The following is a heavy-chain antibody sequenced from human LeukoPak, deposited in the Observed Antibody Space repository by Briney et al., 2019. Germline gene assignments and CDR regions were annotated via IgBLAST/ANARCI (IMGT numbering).Heavy chain of an antibody. Sequence: GGSLRLSCAASGFTFSSYGMHWVRQAPGKGLEWVALIWYDGSNKYYTDSVKGRLTISRDNSKNTLYLQMNSLRAEDTAMYYCAREGPRGNSQFDYWGQGTLVTVSS. CDR2: IWYDGSNK. D-gene: IGHD2/OR15-2a*01. CDR1: GFTFSSYG. J-gene: IGHJ4*02. CDR3: AREGPRGNSQFDY. V-gene: IGHV3-33*01.